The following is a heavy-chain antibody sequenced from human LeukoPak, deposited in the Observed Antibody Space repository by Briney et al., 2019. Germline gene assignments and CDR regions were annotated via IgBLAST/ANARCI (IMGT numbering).Heavy chain of an antibody. CDR2: ISSNGGST. CDR3: ARARGSFRPYYFDY. J-gene: IGHJ4*02. D-gene: IGHD1-26*01. Sequence: PGGSLRLSCAASGFSFSSYAMHWVRQAPGKGLEYVSAISSNGGSTYYANSAKDRFTISRDDSKNALYLQMGSLRAEDMAVYYCARARGSFRPYYFDYWGQGTLVTVSS. CDR1: GFSFSSYA. V-gene: IGHV3-64*01.